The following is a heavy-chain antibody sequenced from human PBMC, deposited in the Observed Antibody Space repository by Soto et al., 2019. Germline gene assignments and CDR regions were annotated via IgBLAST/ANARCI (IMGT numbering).Heavy chain of an antibody. CDR2: IYPGDSDT. Sequence: GESLKISCKGSGYSFTSYWIAWVRQMPGKGLEWMGIIYPGDSDTRYSPSLQGQVTISADKSISTAYLQWSSLKASDTAMYYCARLFKGYCSSTSCSPLHSYYYGMDVWGQGTTVTDSS. CDR1: GYSFTSYW. V-gene: IGHV5-51*01. CDR3: ARLFKGYCSSTSCSPLHSYYYGMDV. D-gene: IGHD2-2*01. J-gene: IGHJ6*02.